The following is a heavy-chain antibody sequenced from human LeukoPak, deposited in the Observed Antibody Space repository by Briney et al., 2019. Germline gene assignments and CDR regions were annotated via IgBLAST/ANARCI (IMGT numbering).Heavy chain of an antibody. CDR2: ISGSGGST. J-gene: IGHJ4*02. D-gene: IGHD3-9*01. V-gene: IGHV3-23*01. CDR1: GGSISSSSYY. CDR3: ARELRYFDWLLTY. Sequence: ETLSLTCTVSGGSISSSSYYWGWIRQPPGKGLEWVSAISGSGGSTYYADSVKGRFTISRDNSKNTLYLQMNSLRAEDTAVYYCARELRYFDWLLTYWGQGTLVTVSS.